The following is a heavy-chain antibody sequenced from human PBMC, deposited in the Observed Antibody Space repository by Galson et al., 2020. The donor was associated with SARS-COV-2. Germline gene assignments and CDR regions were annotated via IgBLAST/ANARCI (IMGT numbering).Heavy chain of an antibody. CDR1: GDSVSSNSAT. CDR3: ASSGSYFKY. V-gene: IGHV6-1*01. D-gene: IGHD1-26*01. Sequence: SQTLLLTCAISGDSVSSNSATWNWVRQSPSRGLEWLGRTYYRSKWFNDYAVSVKSRITINPDTSKNHFSLQLNSVTPEDTGVYYCASSGSYFKYWGQGILVTVSS. CDR2: TYYRSKWFN. J-gene: IGHJ4*02.